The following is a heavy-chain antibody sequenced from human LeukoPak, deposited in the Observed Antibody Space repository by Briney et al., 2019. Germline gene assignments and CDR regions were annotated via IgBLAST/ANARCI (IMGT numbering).Heavy chain of an antibody. V-gene: IGHV3-30*02. Sequence: GGSLRLSCTASGFTFRNYGIHWVRQAPGKGLEWVAFIRSDGSNKYYADSVKGRFTISRDNSENTLYLQMNSLRTEDSAVYYCAKDGNDMSYYYYYMDVWGMGTTVTVSS. CDR2: IRSDGSNK. D-gene: IGHD3-22*01. CDR3: AKDGNDMSYYYYYMDV. J-gene: IGHJ6*03. CDR1: GFTFRNYG.